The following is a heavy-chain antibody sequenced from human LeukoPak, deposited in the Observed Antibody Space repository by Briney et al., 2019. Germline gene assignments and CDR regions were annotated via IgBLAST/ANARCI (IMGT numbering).Heavy chain of an antibody. CDR3: ARDEGREYYYGSGSYNY. D-gene: IGHD3-10*01. Sequence: GSLRLSRAASGFTFSSYSMNWVRQAPGKGLEWVSSISSSSSYIYYADSVKGRFTISRDNAKNSLYLQMNSLRAEDTAVYYCARDEGREYYYGSGSYNYWGQGTLVTVSS. CDR2: ISSSSSYI. V-gene: IGHV3-21*01. CDR1: GFTFSSYS. J-gene: IGHJ4*02.